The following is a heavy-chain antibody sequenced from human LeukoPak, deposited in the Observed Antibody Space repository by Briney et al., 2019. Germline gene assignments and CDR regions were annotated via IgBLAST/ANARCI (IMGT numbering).Heavy chain of an antibody. D-gene: IGHD3-9*01. CDR2: ISWDGGST. CDR1: GFTFHDYT. Sequence: GGSLRLSCAASGFTFHDYTMHGVRHGPGKGLEWVSLISWDGGSTYYADSVKGRFTISRDNSKNSLYLQMNSLRTEDTALYYRAKDNLSFDWSTFDYWGQGTLVTVSS. CDR3: AKDNLSFDWSTFDY. J-gene: IGHJ4*02. V-gene: IGHV3-43*01.